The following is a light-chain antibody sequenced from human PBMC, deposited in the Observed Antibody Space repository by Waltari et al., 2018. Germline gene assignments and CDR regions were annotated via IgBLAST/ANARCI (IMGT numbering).Light chain of an antibody. V-gene: IGLV2-14*03. J-gene: IGLJ1*01. CDR3: SSYTSSTTLLV. Sequence: QSALTQPASVSGSPGQSITISCIGTSSDVGTYKYVSRYQRHPGKAPKLLIYDVSHRPSGVSNRFSGSKSGNTASLTISGLQAEDGADYYCSSYTSSTTLLVFGTGTKVTVL. CDR2: DVS. CDR1: SSDVGTYKY.